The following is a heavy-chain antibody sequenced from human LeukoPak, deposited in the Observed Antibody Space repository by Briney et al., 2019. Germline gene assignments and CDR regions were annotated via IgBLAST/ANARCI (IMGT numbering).Heavy chain of an antibody. V-gene: IGHV3-23*01. J-gene: IGHJ6*03. Sequence: GGSLRLSCATSGFTFSSYAMSWVRQAPGKGLEWVSAISGSGGSTYYADSVKGRFTISRDSSKNTLYLQMNSLRAEDTAVYYCASRYCSGGSCPYYYYYYMDVWGKGTTVTVSS. CDR3: ASRYCSGGSCPYYYYYYMDV. CDR2: ISGSGGST. CDR1: GFTFSSYA. D-gene: IGHD2-15*01.